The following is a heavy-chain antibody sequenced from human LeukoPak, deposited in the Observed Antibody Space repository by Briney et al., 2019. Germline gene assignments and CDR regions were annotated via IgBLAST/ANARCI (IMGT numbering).Heavy chain of an antibody. CDR1: GITFRSYG. Sequence: PGGSLRLSCAAPGITFRSYGMHWVRHAPGKGLEWVAFIRYDGSNKCYADSVKGRFTISRDNSKNTLYLQMNSLRAEDTAVYYCANPQTGDWGQGTLVTVSS. V-gene: IGHV3-30*02. CDR3: ANPQTGD. CDR2: IRYDGSNK. J-gene: IGHJ4*02. D-gene: IGHD7-27*01.